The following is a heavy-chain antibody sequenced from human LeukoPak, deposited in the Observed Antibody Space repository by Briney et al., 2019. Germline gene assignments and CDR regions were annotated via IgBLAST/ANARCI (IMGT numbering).Heavy chain of an antibody. Sequence: PSQTLSLTCTVSGGSITSGGYYWSWTRQHPGKGLEWIGYIHYSGSTYYNPSLNSRLTISVDTSKNQYSLKLSSVTAADTAVYYCARTSGSGSYYNRGWFDPWGQGTPVTVSS. J-gene: IGHJ5*02. D-gene: IGHD3-10*01. CDR2: IHYSGST. CDR3: ARTSGSGSYYNRGWFDP. CDR1: GGSITSGGYY. V-gene: IGHV4-31*03.